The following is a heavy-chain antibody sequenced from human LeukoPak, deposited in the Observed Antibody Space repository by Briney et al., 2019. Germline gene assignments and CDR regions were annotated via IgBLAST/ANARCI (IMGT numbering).Heavy chain of an antibody. D-gene: IGHD2-2*02. J-gene: IGHJ3*02. Sequence: GGSLRLSCAASGFTVSSNYMSWVRQAPGKGLEWVSAISGSGGSTYYADSVKGRFTISRDNSKNTLYLQMNSLRAEDTAVYYCATPGPNTPRGAFDIWGQGTMVTVSS. CDR3: ATPGPNTPRGAFDI. CDR2: ISGSGGST. V-gene: IGHV3-23*01. CDR1: GFTVSSNY.